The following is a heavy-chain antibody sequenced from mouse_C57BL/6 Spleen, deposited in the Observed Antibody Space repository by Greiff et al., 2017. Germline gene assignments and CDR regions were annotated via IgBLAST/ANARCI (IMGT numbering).Heavy chain of an antibody. J-gene: IGHJ3*01. CDR1: GYTFTSYW. V-gene: IGHV1-55*01. CDR3: ARGDIPYGNPFAY. Sequence: QVQLQQSGAELVKPGASVKMSCKASGYTFTSYWITWVKQRPGQGLEWIGDIYPGSGSTNYNEKFKSKATLTVDTSSSTAYMQLSSLTSEDSAVYYCARGDIPYGNPFAYWGQGTLVTVSA. CDR2: IYPGSGST. D-gene: IGHD2-1*01.